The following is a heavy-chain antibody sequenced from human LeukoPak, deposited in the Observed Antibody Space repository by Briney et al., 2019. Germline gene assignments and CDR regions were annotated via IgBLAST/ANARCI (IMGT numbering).Heavy chain of an antibody. D-gene: IGHD3-22*01. CDR3: ARNFDSYNAFDI. CDR2: ISYSGST. CDR1: GFSISSSDYY. J-gene: IGHJ3*02. V-gene: IGHV4-31*03. Sequence: SQTLSLTCTVSGFSISSSDYYWGWIRQHPTKGLEWIGYISYSGSTYYNPSLKSRVTISVDTSKNHFSLRLTSVTTACTAVYYCARNFDSYNAFDIWGPGTLVTASP.